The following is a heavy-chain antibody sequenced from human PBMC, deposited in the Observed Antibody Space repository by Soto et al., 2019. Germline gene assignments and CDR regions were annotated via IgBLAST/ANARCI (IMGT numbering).Heavy chain of an antibody. J-gene: IGHJ3*02. CDR2: IIRIFSTA. D-gene: IGHD1-26*01. CDR1: GGTFSSYA. CDR3: AREWLPGELLRVVDAFDI. V-gene: IGHV1-69*13. Sequence: SVKVSCKASGGTFSSYAISWVRQAPGQGLEWMGGIIRIFSTANYAQKFQGRVTITADESTSTAYMELSSLRSEDTAVYYCAREWLPGELLRVVDAFDIWGQGTMGTVS.